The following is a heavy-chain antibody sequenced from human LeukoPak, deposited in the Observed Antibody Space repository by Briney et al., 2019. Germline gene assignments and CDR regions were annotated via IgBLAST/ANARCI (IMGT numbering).Heavy chain of an antibody. J-gene: IGHJ4*02. CDR1: GYSISSGYY. Sequence: SETLSLTCTVSGYSISSGYYWGWIRQPPGKGLEWIGSIYHSGSTYYNPSLKSRVTISVDTSKNQFSLKLSSVTAADTAVYYCAREALYSSGWYAYWGQGTLVTVSS. CDR3: AREALYSSGWYAY. CDR2: IYHSGST. V-gene: IGHV4-38-2*02. D-gene: IGHD6-19*01.